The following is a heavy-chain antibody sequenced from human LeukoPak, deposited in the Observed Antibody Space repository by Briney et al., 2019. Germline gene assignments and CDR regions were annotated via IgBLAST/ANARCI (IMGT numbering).Heavy chain of an antibody. CDR2: ISGSGGST. V-gene: IGHV3-23*01. CDR1: GFTFSSYA. D-gene: IGHD3-16*01. J-gene: IGHJ3*02. CDR3: AKPLTFGGTGPPGDAFDI. Sequence: GGSLRLPCAASGFTFSSYAMSWVRQAPGKGLEWVSAISGSGGSTYYADSVKGRFTISRDNSKNTLYLQMNSLRAEDTAVYYCAKPLTFGGTGPPGDAFDIWGQGTMVTVSS.